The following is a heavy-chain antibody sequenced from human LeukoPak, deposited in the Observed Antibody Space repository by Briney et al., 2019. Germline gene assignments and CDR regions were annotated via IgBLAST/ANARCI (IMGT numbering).Heavy chain of an antibody. V-gene: IGHV4-59*01. J-gene: IGHJ4*02. D-gene: IGHD2-2*01. CDR1: GGSISSYY. Sequence: SETLSLTCTVSGGSISSYYWSWIRQPPGKGLEWIGYIYYSGSTNYNPSLKSRVTISVDTSKNQFSLKLSSVTAADTAVYYCARFQLLHFDYWGQGTLVTVSS. CDR2: IYYSGST. CDR3: ARFQLLHFDY.